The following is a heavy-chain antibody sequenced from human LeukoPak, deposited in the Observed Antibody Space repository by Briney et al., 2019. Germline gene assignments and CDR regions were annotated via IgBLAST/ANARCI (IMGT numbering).Heavy chain of an antibody. J-gene: IGHJ4*02. CDR2: IRYDGSSK. V-gene: IGHV3-30*02. D-gene: IGHD3-10*01. Sequence: PGGSLRLSCAASEFTFSSYGMHWVRQAPGKGLEWVAFIRYDGSSKQYADSVKGRFTISRDNSKNTLYLQMNSLRAEDTAVYYCAKDRYYGSGNYYFDYWGQGTLVTASS. CDR3: AKDRYYGSGNYYFDY. CDR1: EFTFSSYG.